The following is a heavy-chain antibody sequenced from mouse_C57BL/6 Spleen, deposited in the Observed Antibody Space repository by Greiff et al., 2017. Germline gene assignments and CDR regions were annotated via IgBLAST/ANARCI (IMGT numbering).Heavy chain of an antibody. CDR3: ARYLNLIHYYAMDY. Sequence: VMLVESGPELVKPGASVKISCKASGYAFSSSWMNWVKQRPGKGLEWIGRIYPGDGDTNYNGKFKGKATLTADKSSSTAYMQLSSLTSEDSAVYFCARYLNLIHYYAMDYWGQGTSVTVSS. V-gene: IGHV1-82*01. CDR2: IYPGDGDT. CDR1: GYAFSSSW. D-gene: IGHD1-1*01. J-gene: IGHJ4*01.